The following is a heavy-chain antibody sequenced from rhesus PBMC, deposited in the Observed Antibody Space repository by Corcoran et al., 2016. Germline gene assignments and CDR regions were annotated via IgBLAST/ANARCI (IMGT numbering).Heavy chain of an antibody. V-gene: IGHV3-22*01. J-gene: IGHJ4*01. D-gene: IGHD6-13*01. Sequence: EVQLVESGGGLVQPGGSLRLSCTGSGFTFSSYYMYWIRQAPGKGLQWVSAINTGGRSTWYTDSVKGRFTISKENAKNTLYLQMNSLRAEDTAVYYCAKDRGIAAAFDYWGQGVLVTVSS. CDR1: GFTFSSYY. CDR2: INTGGRST. CDR3: AKDRGIAAAFDY.